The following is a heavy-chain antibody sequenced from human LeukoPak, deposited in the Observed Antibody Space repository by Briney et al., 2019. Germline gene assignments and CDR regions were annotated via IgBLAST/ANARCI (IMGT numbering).Heavy chain of an antibody. V-gene: IGHV3-23*01. CDR3: AKDRYNIVVVPAAPSFDY. J-gene: IGHJ4*02. Sequence: GGSLRLSCVASGFTLTDYAMAWVRQAPGKGLEWVSGIDSSGGNTYHADSVKGRFTIARDNSKNTVFLQMNSLRAEDTAVYYCAKDRYNIVVVPAAPSFDYWGQGTLVTVSS. CDR2: IDSSGGNT. D-gene: IGHD2-2*01. CDR1: GFTLTDYA.